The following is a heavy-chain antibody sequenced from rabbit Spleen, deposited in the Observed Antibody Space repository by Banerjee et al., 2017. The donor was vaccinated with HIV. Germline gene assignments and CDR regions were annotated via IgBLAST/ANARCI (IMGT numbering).Heavy chain of an antibody. D-gene: IGHD8-1*01. J-gene: IGHJ6*01. Sequence: QEQLVESGGGLVQPEGSLTLTCTTSGFSFSGSYFMCWVRQAPGKGLEWIGCIYGGSSGSTYYASWAKGRFTISKTSSTTVTLQMTSLTAADTATYFCARDTGSSFSSYGMDLWGPGTLVTVS. CDR2: IYGGSSGST. CDR3: ARDTGSSFSSYGMDL. V-gene: IGHV1S45*01. CDR1: GFSFSGSYF.